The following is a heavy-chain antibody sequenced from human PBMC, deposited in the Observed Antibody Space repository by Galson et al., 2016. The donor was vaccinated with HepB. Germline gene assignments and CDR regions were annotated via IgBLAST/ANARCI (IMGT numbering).Heavy chain of an antibody. J-gene: IGHJ6*02. CDR1: GFTLNTYS. D-gene: IGHD5-18*01. CDR2: ISATSDYI. CDR3: ARGKRYSYGQDFYFYGMEV. V-gene: IGHV3-21*01. Sequence: SLRLSCAASGFTLNTYSMTWVRQAPGKGLEWVSSISATSDYIYYADSVKGRFTISRDNAKNSLYLLMSSLTAEDTAVYYCARGKRYSYGQDFYFYGMEVWGQGTTVTVSS.